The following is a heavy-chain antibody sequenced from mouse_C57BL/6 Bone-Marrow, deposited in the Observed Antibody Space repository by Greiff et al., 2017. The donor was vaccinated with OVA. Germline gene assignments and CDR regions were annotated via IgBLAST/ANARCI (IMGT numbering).Heavy chain of an antibody. J-gene: IGHJ4*01. V-gene: IGHV1-81*01. D-gene: IGHD2-2*01. CDR2: IYPRSGNT. CDR1: GYTFTSYG. CDR3: ARDYGSTFYYYAMDY. Sequence: QVQLQQSGAELARPGASVKLSCKASGYTFTSYGISWVKQRTGQGLEWIGEIYPRSGNTYYNEKFKGKATLTADKSSSTAYMELRSLTSEDSAVYFCARDYGSTFYYYAMDYWGQGTSVTVSS.